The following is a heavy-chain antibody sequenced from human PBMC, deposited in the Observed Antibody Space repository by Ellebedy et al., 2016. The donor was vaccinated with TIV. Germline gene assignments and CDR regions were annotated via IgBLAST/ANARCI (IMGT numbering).Heavy chain of an antibody. CDR2: INPNSGDT. J-gene: IGHJ4*02. D-gene: IGHD6-19*01. Sequence: ASVKVSCKTSGYSLTAYFLHWVRQAPGQGLEWMGRINPNSGDTTYAQKFLGRVTLTRDTSISTAYMGLSRLRSDDTAIYYCARDQWLGRAYYFDYWGQGTLLTVSS. CDR3: ARDQWLGRAYYFDY. CDR1: GYSLTAYF. V-gene: IGHV1-2*06.